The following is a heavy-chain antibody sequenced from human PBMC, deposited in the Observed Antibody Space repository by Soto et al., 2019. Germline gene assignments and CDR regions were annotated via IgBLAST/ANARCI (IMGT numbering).Heavy chain of an antibody. Sequence: QVQLVQSGAEVKKPGSSVKVSCKASGGTFSSYAISWVRQAPGQGLEWMGGLIPIFGTANYAQKFQGRVTITADESTSTAYMELSSLSSEDTAVYYCARVPHLDMITFGGVIVDYWGQGTLVTVSS. D-gene: IGHD3-16*02. J-gene: IGHJ4*02. V-gene: IGHV1-69*01. CDR2: LIPIFGTA. CDR3: ARVPHLDMITFGGVIVDY. CDR1: GGTFSSYA.